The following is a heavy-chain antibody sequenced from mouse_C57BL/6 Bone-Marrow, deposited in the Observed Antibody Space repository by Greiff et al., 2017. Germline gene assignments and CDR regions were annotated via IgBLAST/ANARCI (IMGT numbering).Heavy chain of an antibody. D-gene: IGHD1-1*01. CDR3: ARRGYGSSYFDY. CDR1: GYTFTSYW. J-gene: IGHJ2*01. V-gene: IGHV1-55*01. CDR2: IYPGSGST. Sequence: VQLQQPGAELVKPGASVKMSCKASGYTFTSYWITWVKQRPGQGLEWIGDIYPGSGSTNYNEKFKSKATLTVDTSSSTAYMQLSSLTSEDSAVYYCARRGYGSSYFDYWGQGTTLTVSS.